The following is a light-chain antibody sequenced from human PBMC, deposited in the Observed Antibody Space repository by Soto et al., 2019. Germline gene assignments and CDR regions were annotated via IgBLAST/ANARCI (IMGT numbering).Light chain of an antibody. CDR2: EVS. CDR3: SSYVSYSTFVV. Sequence: QSVLTQPASVSGSPGQSITISCTGTSRDVGGYNYVSWHQQHPGKAPKVIITEVSNRPSGVSNRFSGSKSGNTASLTISGLQAEDEDDYYCSSYVSYSTFVVFGGGTKVTVL. V-gene: IGLV2-14*01. J-gene: IGLJ2*01. CDR1: SRDVGGYNY.